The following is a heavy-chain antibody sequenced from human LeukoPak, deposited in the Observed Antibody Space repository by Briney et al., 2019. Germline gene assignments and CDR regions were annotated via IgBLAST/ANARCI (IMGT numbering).Heavy chain of an antibody. Sequence: GGSLRLSCAGSGFTFSSYSMNWVRQAPGKGLEWVSSITSSSSYIYYADSVKGRFTISRDNAKNSLYLQMNSLRAEDTAVYYCARESHSSSWFDYWGQGTLVTVSS. J-gene: IGHJ4*02. D-gene: IGHD6-13*01. CDR1: GFTFSSYS. CDR3: ARESHSSSWFDY. V-gene: IGHV3-21*01. CDR2: ITSSSSYI.